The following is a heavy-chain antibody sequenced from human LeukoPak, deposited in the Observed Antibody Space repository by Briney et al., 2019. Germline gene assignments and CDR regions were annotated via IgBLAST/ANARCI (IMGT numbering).Heavy chain of an antibody. D-gene: IGHD6-13*01. Sequence: PGGSLRLSCAASGFTFPNAWMSWLRQAPGKGLEWVGHIKSRTDGGTTDYAAPVKGRFTISRDDSENTRYLQMNSLKTEDTAVYYCATPGRIPEAANWFDPWGQGTLVTVSS. V-gene: IGHV3-15*01. CDR1: GFTFPNAW. CDR3: ATPGRIPEAANWFDP. CDR2: IKSRTDGGTT. J-gene: IGHJ5*02.